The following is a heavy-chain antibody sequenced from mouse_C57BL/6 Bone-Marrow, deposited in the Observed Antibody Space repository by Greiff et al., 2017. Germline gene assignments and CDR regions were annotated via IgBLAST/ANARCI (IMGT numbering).Heavy chain of an antibody. D-gene: IGHD1-1*01. CDR3: ARVGNYYYGLDY. CDR2: IYPGDGDT. V-gene: IGHV1-82*01. Sequence: QVQLQQSGPELVKPGASVKISCKASGYAFSSSWMNWVKQRPGKGLEWIGRIYPGDGDTNYNGKFKGKATLTADKSSSTAYMQLSSLTSEDSAVYFWARVGNYYYGLDYWGQGTTLTVSS. CDR1: GYAFSSSW. J-gene: IGHJ2*01.